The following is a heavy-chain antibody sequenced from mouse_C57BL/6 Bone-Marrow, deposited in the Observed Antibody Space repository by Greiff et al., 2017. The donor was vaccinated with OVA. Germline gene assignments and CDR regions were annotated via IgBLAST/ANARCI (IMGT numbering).Heavy chain of an antibody. D-gene: IGHD1-1*01. V-gene: IGHV5-6*01. J-gene: IGHJ3*01. Sequence: EVKLMESGGDLVKPGGSLKLSCAASGFTFSSYGMSWVRQTPDKRLEWVATISSGGSYTYYPDRVKGRFTLSIDNAKNTLYLKMSSLKSEDTAMYYCARHSHYYGSSYPAWFAYWGQGTLVTVSA. CDR1: GFTFSSYG. CDR3: ARHSHYYGSSYPAWFAY. CDR2: ISSGGSYT.